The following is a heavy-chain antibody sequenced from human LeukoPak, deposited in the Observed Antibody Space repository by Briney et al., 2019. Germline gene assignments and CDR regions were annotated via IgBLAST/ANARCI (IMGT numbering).Heavy chain of an antibody. CDR1: GYTFTSYG. V-gene: IGHV1-18*01. J-gene: IGHJ4*02. Sequence: ASVKVSCKASGYTFTSYGISWVRQAPGQGLEWMGWISAYNGNTNYAQKFQGRVTMTRDMSTSTVYMELSSLRSEDTAVYYCARGRRNSGSYYFDYWGQGTLVTVSS. CDR3: ARGRRNSGSYYFDY. CDR2: ISAYNGNT. D-gene: IGHD1-26*01.